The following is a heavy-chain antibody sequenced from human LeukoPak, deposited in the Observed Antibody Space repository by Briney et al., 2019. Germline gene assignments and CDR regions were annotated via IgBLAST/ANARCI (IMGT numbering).Heavy chain of an antibody. Sequence: SETLSLTCTVSGGSISSYYWSWIRQPPGKGLEWIGYIYYSGSTNYNPSLKSRVTISVDTSKNQFSLKLSSVTAADTAVYYCARLRGGYDLYYFDYWGQGTLVTVSS. D-gene: IGHD5-12*01. CDR1: GGSISSYY. J-gene: IGHJ4*02. CDR3: ARLRGGYDLYYFDY. V-gene: IGHV4-59*01. CDR2: IYYSGST.